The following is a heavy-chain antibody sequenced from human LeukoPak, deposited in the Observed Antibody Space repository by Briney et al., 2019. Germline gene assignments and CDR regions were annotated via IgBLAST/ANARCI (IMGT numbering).Heavy chain of an antibody. CDR3: AKLQGGSSGWYYY. CDR2: ISSSSSTI. J-gene: IGHJ4*02. D-gene: IGHD6-19*01. V-gene: IGHV3-48*01. CDR1: GFTFSSYS. Sequence: SGGSLRLSCAASGFTFSSYSMNWVRQAPGKGLEWVSYISSSSSTIYYADSVKGRFTISRDNAKNSLYLQMNSLRAEDTAVYYCAKLQGGSSGWYYYWGQGTLVTVSS.